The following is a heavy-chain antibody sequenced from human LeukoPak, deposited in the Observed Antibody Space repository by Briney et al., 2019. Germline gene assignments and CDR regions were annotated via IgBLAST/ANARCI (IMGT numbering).Heavy chain of an antibody. CDR3: ASFSWLATLPIDY. Sequence: SETLSLTCAVYGGSFSGYYWSWIRQPPGKGLEWIGEINHSGSTNYNPSLKSRVTISVDTSKNQFSLKLSSVTAADMAVYYCASFSWLATLPIDYWGQGTLVTVSS. CDR1: GGSFSGYY. CDR2: INHSGST. V-gene: IGHV4-34*01. J-gene: IGHJ4*02. D-gene: IGHD5-12*01.